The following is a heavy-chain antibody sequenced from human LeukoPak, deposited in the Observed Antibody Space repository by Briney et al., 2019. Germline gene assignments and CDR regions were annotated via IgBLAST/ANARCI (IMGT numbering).Heavy chain of an antibody. D-gene: IGHD1-26*01. J-gene: IGHJ5*02. CDR1: GYSFTSHY. V-gene: IGHV1-46*01. Sequence: ASVKVSCKASGYSFTSHYMHWVRQAPGQGLEWLGLINPSGSSTLYAQKFQGRVTMTRDMSTTTDHMELSSLRSEDTAFYYCARDNSVGDVAWWFDPWGQGTLVTVSS. CDR3: ARDNSVGDVAWWFDP. CDR2: INPSGSST.